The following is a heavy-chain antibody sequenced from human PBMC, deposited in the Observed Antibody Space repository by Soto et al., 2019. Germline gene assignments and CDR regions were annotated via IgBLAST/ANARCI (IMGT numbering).Heavy chain of an antibody. Sequence: SETLSLTCAVSGGSISGGGYSWSWIRQPPGKGLEWIGYIYHSGSTYYNPSLKSRVTISVDRSKNQFSLKLSSVTAADTAVYYCARASNSGYNHFDYWGQGTLVTVSS. D-gene: IGHD3-22*01. CDR1: GGSISGGGYS. CDR3: ARASNSGYNHFDY. CDR2: IYHSGST. J-gene: IGHJ4*02. V-gene: IGHV4-30-2*01.